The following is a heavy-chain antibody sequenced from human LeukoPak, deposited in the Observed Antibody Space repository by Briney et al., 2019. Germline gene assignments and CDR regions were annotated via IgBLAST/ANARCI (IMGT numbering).Heavy chain of an antibody. J-gene: IGHJ4*02. Sequence: GRSLRLSCAASGFTFSSYWMHWVRQAPGKGLVWVSRINSDGSSTTYADSVKGRFTISRDNAKNTLYLQVNSLRAEDTAVYYCARGRKDSGSYYVYWGQGILVTVTS. V-gene: IGHV3-74*01. D-gene: IGHD1-26*01. CDR2: INSDGSST. CDR1: GFTFSSYW. CDR3: ARGRKDSGSYYVY.